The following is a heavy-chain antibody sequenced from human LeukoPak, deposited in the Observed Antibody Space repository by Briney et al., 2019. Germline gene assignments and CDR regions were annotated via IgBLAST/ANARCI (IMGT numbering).Heavy chain of an antibody. V-gene: IGHV3-23*01. CDR2: ISGSGAST. Sequence: GGSLRLSCAASGFTFSSYAMSWVRQAPGKGLEWVSTISGSGASTYYADSVKGRFTISRDNPKNTLYLQMSSLRAEDPAVYYCARGRPRYYYDSSGDFDYWGQGTLVTVSS. CDR1: GFTFSSYA. J-gene: IGHJ4*02. D-gene: IGHD3-22*01. CDR3: ARGRPRYYYDSSGDFDY.